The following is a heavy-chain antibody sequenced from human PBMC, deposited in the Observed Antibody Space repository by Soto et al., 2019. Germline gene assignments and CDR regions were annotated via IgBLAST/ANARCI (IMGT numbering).Heavy chain of an antibody. Sequence: PSETLSLTCTVSGGSVSSGNYYWSWIRQPPGKGLEWIGYFYYTGSTNYNPPLKSRVTISIDASKNQFSLRLSSVTAADTAVYYCARSMHYSDGSNSSPYDSWGQGTLLTVSS. CDR2: FYYTGST. V-gene: IGHV4-61*01. D-gene: IGHD3-22*01. J-gene: IGHJ4*02. CDR1: GGSVSSGNYY. CDR3: ARSMHYSDGSNSSPYDS.